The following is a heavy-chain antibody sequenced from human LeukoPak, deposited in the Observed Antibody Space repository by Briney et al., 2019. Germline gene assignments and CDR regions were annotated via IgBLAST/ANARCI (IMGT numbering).Heavy chain of an antibody. CDR1: GFTVSSNS. Sequence: PGGSLRLSCTVSGFTVSSNSMSWVRQAPGKGLEWVSFIYSDNTHYSDSVKGRFTISRDNSKNTLYLQMNNLRADDTAVYYCAKVLLRALDYMDVWGKGTTVTVSS. V-gene: IGHV3-53*01. J-gene: IGHJ6*03. CDR3: AKVLLRALDYMDV. CDR2: IYSDNT. D-gene: IGHD2-15*01.